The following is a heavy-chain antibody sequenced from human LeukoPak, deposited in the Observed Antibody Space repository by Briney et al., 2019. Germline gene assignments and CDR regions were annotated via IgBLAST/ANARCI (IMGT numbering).Heavy chain of an antibody. CDR2: IISSSRYI. J-gene: IGHJ6*03. CDR1: GVTFRDDS. V-gene: IGHV3-21*05. Sequence: GGSLRLSCAASGVTFRDDSMNWGREAPGKGVEGGSYIISSSRYIYYADSVKGRFTISRENAKKSLYLQMPSLRAEDTAVYYCARILRTKDYFYYMDVWGTGTTVTVSS. CDR3: ARILRTKDYFYYMDV.